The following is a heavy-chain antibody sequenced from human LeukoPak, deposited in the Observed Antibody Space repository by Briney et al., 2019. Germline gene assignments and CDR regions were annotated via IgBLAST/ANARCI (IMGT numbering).Heavy chain of an antibody. D-gene: IGHD1-26*01. CDR3: SKMSGSYYGTPLFFDP. CDR2: TYRGGRT. Sequence: GSLRLSCAASGFTVSSNYMSSVRHAPGAGVEWVAQTYRGGRTYYADSVKGRFTNSRDNSKNMLYLQMNSLGAEDTAVYFCSKMSGSYYGTPLFFDPWGEGTLVTVSS. V-gene: IGHV3-66*01. J-gene: IGHJ5*02. CDR1: GFTVSSNY.